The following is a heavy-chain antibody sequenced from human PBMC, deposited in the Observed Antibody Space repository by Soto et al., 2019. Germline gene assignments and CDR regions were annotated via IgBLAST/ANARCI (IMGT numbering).Heavy chain of an antibody. V-gene: IGHV3-23*01. CDR1: GFTFGAFA. CDR3: ARDHSVSTPLDGIYV. Sequence: GGSLRLSCAASGFTFGAFAMAWVRQRPGNGLEWVSSLSGSGGSTYYADSVKGRFTISRDNSKNTLYLQMNSLRAEDTAVYYCARDHSVSTPLDGIYVWGHGTTVTVSS. J-gene: IGHJ6*02. D-gene: IGHD2-15*01. CDR2: LSGSGGST.